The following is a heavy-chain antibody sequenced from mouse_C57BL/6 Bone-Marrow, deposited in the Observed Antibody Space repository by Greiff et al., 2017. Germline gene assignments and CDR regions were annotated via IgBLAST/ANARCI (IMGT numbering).Heavy chain of an antibody. CDR2: ILPGSGST. CDR3: ASAYGYETWFAY. CDR1: GYTFTGYW. J-gene: IGHJ3*01. V-gene: IGHV1-9*01. D-gene: IGHD2-2*01. Sequence: QVQLQQSGAELMKPGASVKLSCKATGYTFTGYWIEWVKQRPGHGLAWIGEILPGSGSTNYNEKFKGKATFTADTSSNTASMQLSSLTTEDSAIYYCASAYGYETWFAYWGQGTLVTVSA.